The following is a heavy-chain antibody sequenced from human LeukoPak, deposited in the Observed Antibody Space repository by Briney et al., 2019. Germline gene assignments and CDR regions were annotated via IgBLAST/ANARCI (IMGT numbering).Heavy chain of an antibody. CDR3: ASIIAAAGRIFDY. CDR2: IYYSGST. J-gene: IGHJ4*02. V-gene: IGHV4-59*12. CDR1: GGSISNYY. D-gene: IGHD6-13*01. Sequence: PSETLSLTCTVSGGSISNYYWSWIRQPPGKGLEWIGYIYYSGSTNYNPSLKSRVTISIDTSKNQFSLKLSSVTAADTAVYYCASIIAAAGRIFDYWGQGTLVTVSS.